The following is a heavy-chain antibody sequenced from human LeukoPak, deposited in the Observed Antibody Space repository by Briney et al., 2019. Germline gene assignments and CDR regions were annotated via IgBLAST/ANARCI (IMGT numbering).Heavy chain of an antibody. D-gene: IGHD3-3*01. V-gene: IGHV3-23*01. CDR2: ISGSGGST. Sequence: GGSLRLSCAASGFTFSNAWMSWVRQAPGKGLEWVSAISGSGGSTYYADSVKGRFTISRDNSKNTLYLQMNSLRAEDTAVYYCAKESLRWLEYYMDVWGKGTTVTVSS. CDR1: GFTFSNAW. J-gene: IGHJ6*03. CDR3: AKESLRWLEYYMDV.